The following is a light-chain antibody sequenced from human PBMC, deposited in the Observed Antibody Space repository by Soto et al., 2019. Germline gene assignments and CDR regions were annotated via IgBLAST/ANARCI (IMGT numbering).Light chain of an antibody. CDR3: QQSHSFPYT. V-gene: IGKV1-39*01. CDR2: AAS. Sequence: DIPMTQSPSSLSASVGDRVSITCRASQSVSSSLNWYQQKPGKAPNLLIYAASSLQSGVPSRFSGSESGTDFTLTISSLQPEDFATYYCQQSHSFPYTFGQGTNLEI. J-gene: IGKJ2*01. CDR1: QSVSSS.